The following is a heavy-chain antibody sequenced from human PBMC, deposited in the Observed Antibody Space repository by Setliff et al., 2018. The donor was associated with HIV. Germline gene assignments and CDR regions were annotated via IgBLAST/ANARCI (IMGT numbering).Heavy chain of an antibody. CDR2: ISPNGNSM. CDR3: AKDIIPAGLFHDL. Sequence: PGGSLRLSCATSGFTFSNYGMHWVRQAPGKGLEWVSYISPNGNSMYYADSVKGRFTISRDNAKNSLYLQMNSLRAEDTALYYCAKDIIPAGLFHDLWGQGTLVTVSS. CDR1: GFTFSNYG. D-gene: IGHD2-2*01. V-gene: IGHV3-48*03. J-gene: IGHJ5*02.